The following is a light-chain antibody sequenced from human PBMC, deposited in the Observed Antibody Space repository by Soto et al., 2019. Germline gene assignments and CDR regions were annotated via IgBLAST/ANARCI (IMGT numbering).Light chain of an antibody. CDR1: QSIGID. CDR3: QQRGNWPRTWA. V-gene: IGKV3-11*01. CDR2: DAS. J-gene: IGKJ1*01. Sequence: EIALTQSPVTLSLSPGEGATLSCKASQSIGIDLAWYQQKPGQAPRLLIYDASSRATGIPGRFTGSGSGTDFTLPISSLEPEDFAVYYCQQRGNWPRTWAFGQGTKVEV.